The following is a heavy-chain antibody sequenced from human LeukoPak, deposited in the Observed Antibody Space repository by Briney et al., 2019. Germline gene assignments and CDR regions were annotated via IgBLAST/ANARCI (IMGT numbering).Heavy chain of an antibody. CDR1: GGSFSSYY. Sequence: PSETLSLTCAVYGGSFSSYYWSWIRQPPGKGLEWIGEINHSGSTNYNPSLKSRVTISVDKSKNQFSLKLSSVTAADTAVYYCARFKDGSGWSYGLMLAYYFDYWGQGTLVTVSS. D-gene: IGHD6-19*01. CDR2: INHSGST. CDR3: ARFKDGSGWSYGLMLAYYFDY. V-gene: IGHV4-34*01. J-gene: IGHJ4*02.